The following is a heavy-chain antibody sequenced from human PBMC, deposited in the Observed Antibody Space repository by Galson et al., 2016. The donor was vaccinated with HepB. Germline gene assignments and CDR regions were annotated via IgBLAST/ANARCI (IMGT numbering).Heavy chain of an antibody. CDR1: GFSVSTQY. CDR2: THNAGDT. J-gene: IGHJ5*02. V-gene: IGHV3-53*01. Sequence: SLRLSCAASGFSVSTQYITWVRQAPGKGLEWVSITHNAGDTYYADAVKGRFTIPRDTSKNTVYLQMNSLRDEDTAVYYCASFGTWGQGTLVTVSP. CDR3: ASFGT. D-gene: IGHD3-3*01.